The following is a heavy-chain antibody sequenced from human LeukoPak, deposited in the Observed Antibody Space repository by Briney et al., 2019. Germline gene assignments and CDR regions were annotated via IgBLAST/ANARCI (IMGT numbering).Heavy chain of an antibody. Sequence: PSETLSLTCTVSDGSISIYYWSWIRQPPGKGLEWIGYVYSSGNTNYSPSLKGRAIISADTSKNQFSLKLTSVAAADTAVYYCARFVSAVFDYWGQGTLVTVSS. CDR3: ARFVSAVFDY. CDR2: VYSSGNT. CDR1: DGSISIYY. V-gene: IGHV4-4*08. J-gene: IGHJ4*02. D-gene: IGHD3-16*02.